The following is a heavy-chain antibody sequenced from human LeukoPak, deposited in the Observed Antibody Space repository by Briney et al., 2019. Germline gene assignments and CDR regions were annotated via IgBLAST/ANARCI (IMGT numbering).Heavy chain of an antibody. D-gene: IGHD2-15*01. CDR1: GFTFSSYS. CDR3: ARAVVVVVAATGKDYYYMDV. V-gene: IGHV3-48*01. J-gene: IGHJ6*03. CDR2: ISSSSSTI. Sequence: GGSLRLSCAASGFTFSSYSMNWVRQAPGKGLEWVSYISSSSSTIYYADSVKGRFTISRDNAKNSLYLQMNGLRAEDTAVYYCARAVVVVVAATGKDYYYMDVWGKGTTVTVSS.